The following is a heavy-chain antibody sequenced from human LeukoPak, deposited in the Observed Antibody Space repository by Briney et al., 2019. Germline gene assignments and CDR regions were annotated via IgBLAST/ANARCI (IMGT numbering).Heavy chain of an antibody. CDR3: ARSGGPGTYHQLRYNWFDP. V-gene: IGHV3-21*01. Sequence: GGSLRLSCAASGFTLSDYHMNWVRQAPGKGLEWLSSITTISHYIYYAGAVRGRFTISRDNAKNSLYLQMNSLRGEDTPVYYCARSGGPGTYHQLRYNWFDPWGQGTLVTVSS. CDR2: ITTISHYI. D-gene: IGHD3-10*01. J-gene: IGHJ5*02. CDR1: GFTLSDYH.